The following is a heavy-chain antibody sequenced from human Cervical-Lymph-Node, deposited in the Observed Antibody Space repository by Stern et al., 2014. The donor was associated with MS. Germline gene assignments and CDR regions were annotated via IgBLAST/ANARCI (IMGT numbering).Heavy chain of an antibody. J-gene: IGHJ6*02. D-gene: IGHD3-3*01. Sequence: QDQLVQSGAEVKKPGTSVKVSCKASGYRFPDHYMHWVRQTPGQGLEWMGWINPTSGGTDYAQRFLGRITVTRDTSTTTLYMELRGLRSDDTAVYYCARAIQYYYGMDVWGQGTTVTVSS. V-gene: IGHV1-2*02. CDR1: GYRFPDHY. CDR3: ARAIQYYYGMDV. CDR2: INPTSGGT.